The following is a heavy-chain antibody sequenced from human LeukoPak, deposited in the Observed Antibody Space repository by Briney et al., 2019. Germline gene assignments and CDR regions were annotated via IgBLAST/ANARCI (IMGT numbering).Heavy chain of an antibody. D-gene: IGHD3-3*01. J-gene: IGHJ6*03. CDR1: GFTFSSYS. Sequence: GGSMRLSCAASGFTFSSYSMNWVRQAPGKGLEWVSYISSSSSTIYYADSVKGRFTISRDNAKNSLYLQMNSLRAEDTAVYYCARDWTTIFYSYYYMDVWGKGTTVTVSS. CDR3: ARDWTTIFYSYYYMDV. V-gene: IGHV3-48*04. CDR2: ISSSSSTI.